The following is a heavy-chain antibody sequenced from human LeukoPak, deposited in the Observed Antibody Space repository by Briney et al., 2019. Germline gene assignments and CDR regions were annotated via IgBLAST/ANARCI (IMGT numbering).Heavy chain of an antibody. CDR2: INPNSGGT. CDR3: ARAAIAAQANWFDP. V-gene: IGHV1-2*02. J-gene: IGHJ5*02. Sequence: GASVKVSCKASGYTFTGYYMHWVRLAPGQGLEWMGWINPNSGGTNYAQKFQGRVTMTRDTSISTAYMELSRLRSDDTAVYYCARAAIAAQANWFDPWGQGTLVTVSS. CDR1: GYTFTGYY. D-gene: IGHD2-15*01.